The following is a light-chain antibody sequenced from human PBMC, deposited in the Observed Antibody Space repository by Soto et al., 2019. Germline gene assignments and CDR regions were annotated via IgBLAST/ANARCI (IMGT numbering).Light chain of an antibody. CDR1: SSDVGTYNF. CDR2: GVS. Sequence: QSVLTQPASVSGSPGQSITISCTGTSSDVGTYNFVSWYQQHPGKAPKLMIYGVSNRPSGVSNRFSGSKSGNTASLTISGLQAEDEADYYCSSYTSSSSFVLFGGGTKVTVL. J-gene: IGLJ2*01. V-gene: IGLV2-14*01. CDR3: SSYTSSSSFVL.